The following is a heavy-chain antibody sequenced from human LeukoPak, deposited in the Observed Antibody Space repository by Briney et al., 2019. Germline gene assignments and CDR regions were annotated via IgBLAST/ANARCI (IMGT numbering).Heavy chain of an antibody. CDR2: IKRDGNEK. CDR1: GFTFSSYA. V-gene: IGHV3-7*01. J-gene: IGHJ5*01. Sequence: GGSLRLSCAASGFTFSSYAMSWVRQAPGKGLERVANIKRDGNEKNYVDSVKGRFSISRDNAKNSLYLQMDSLRAEDTAVYYCAKEGAYPIITYDSWGQGALVTVSS. D-gene: IGHD3-10*01. CDR3: AKEGAYPIITYDS.